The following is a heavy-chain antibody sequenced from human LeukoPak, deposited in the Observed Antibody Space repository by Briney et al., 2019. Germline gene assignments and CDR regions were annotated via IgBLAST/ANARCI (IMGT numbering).Heavy chain of an antibody. CDR3: VRLRRNSDSSGYYYYYDY. CDR2: ISVRSNYR. J-gene: IGHJ4*02. V-gene: IGHV3-21*01. Sequence: PGGSLRLSCAASGYTFSDFSVNWVRQAPGKGLEWVSSISVRSNYRYYADSVRGRFTISRDDARDSLFLQMNSLRAEDTAVYFCVRLRRNSDSSGYYYYYDYWGQGTLVTVSS. D-gene: IGHD3-22*01. CDR1: GYTFSDFS.